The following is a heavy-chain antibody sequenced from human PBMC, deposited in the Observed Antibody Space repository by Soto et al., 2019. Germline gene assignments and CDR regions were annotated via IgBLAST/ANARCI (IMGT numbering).Heavy chain of an antibody. CDR1: GFTVSDTY. CDR3: ARDRSDSSRADSFDI. J-gene: IGHJ3*02. D-gene: IGHD6-25*01. V-gene: IGHV3-53*01. Sequence: EVQLVESGGGLIQPGGSLRLSCAVSGFTVSDTYMSWVRQAPGKGLEWISVIYRGLATYYADSVKGRFTISRDDSRNTVYLQMHSLTTEDTAVYFCARDRSDSSRADSFDIWGQGTMVTVSS. CDR2: IYRGLAT.